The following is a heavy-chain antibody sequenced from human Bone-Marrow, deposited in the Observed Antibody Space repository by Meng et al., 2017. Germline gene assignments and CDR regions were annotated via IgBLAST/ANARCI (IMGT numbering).Heavy chain of an antibody. J-gene: IGHJ4*02. D-gene: IGHD6-6*01. Sequence: QGRFVVSGVSVVHPCGSLLLCCAAPGLPCSGCGMPCVRQAPGKWLEWVAVIGYDGSNKYYADSVKGRFTISRDNSKNTLYLQMNSLRAEDTAVYYCARSPSAQAARPGYIADYWGQGTLVTVSS. CDR2: IGYDGSNK. CDR1: GLPCSGCG. CDR3: ARSPSAQAARPGYIADY. V-gene: IGHV3-33*01.